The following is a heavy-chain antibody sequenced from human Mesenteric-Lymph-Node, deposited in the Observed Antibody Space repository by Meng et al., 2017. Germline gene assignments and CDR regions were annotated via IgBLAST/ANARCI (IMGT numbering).Heavy chain of an antibody. J-gene: IGHJ4*02. CDR3: ARLWFGEYSFDY. V-gene: IGHV2-70*20. Sequence: SGPTLVKPTQTLTLTCTFAGFSLSTSGMCVSWVRQPPGKALEWLALIDWDDDKYYSTSLKTRLTISKDTPKNQVVLTMTNMDPVDTATYYCARLWFGEYSFDYWGQGTLVTVSS. CDR1: GFSLSTSGMC. CDR2: IDWDDDK. D-gene: IGHD3-10*01.